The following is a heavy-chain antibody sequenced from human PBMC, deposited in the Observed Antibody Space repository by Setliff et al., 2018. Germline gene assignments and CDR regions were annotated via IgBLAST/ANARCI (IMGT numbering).Heavy chain of an antibody. CDR1: GFNFSNYW. CDR2: IKQDGREK. Sequence: GGSLRLSCVVSGFNFSNYWMSWVRQVPGKGLEWVANIKQDGREKNYADSVKGRFTISRDNVRSSLFLQMNSLRVEDTAVYYCARLSIKSGGGPYYNYYYMDVWGKGTTVTVSS. J-gene: IGHJ6*03. V-gene: IGHV3-7*03. CDR3: ARLSIKSGGGPYYNYYYMDV. D-gene: IGHD3-16*01.